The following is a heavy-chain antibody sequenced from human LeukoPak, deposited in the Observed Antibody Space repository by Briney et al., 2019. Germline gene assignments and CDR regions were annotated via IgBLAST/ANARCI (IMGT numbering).Heavy chain of an antibody. CDR3: ARDSESYWHDPFDI. CDR1: GFTFSSYE. Sequence: GGTLRLSCAASGFTFSSYEMNWVRQAPGKGLEWVSYISSSGSTIYYADSVKGRFTISRDNAKNSLYLQMNSLRAEDTAVYYCARDSESYWHDPFDIWGQGTMVTVSS. D-gene: IGHD1-26*01. J-gene: IGHJ3*02. V-gene: IGHV3-48*03. CDR2: ISSSGSTI.